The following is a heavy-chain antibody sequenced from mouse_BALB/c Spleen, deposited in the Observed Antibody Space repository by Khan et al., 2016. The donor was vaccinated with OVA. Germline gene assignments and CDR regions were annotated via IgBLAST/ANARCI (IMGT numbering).Heavy chain of an antibody. J-gene: IGHJ3*01. Sequence: EVQLQESGGVLVKPGGSLKLSCAASGFTFSTYGMSWVRQIPDKRLEWVATISSGGSYTYYPDSAKGRFTISRDNAKNTLYLQMNSLNSEDTAMYGCARCTYCNNREGFAYWGQGNLVTVSA. CDR3: ARCTYCNNREGFAY. V-gene: IGHV5-6*01. CDR1: GFTFSTYG. CDR2: ISSGGSYT. D-gene: IGHD2-14*01.